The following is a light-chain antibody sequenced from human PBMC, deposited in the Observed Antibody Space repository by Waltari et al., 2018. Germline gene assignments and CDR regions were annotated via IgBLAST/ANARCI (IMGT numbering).Light chain of an antibody. CDR3: SSYTSSSVV. CDR2: EVS. Sequence: QYALTQPASVSGSPGQSITLSCPVTSSDAGGYTYVSGYQQHPGKAPKLILYEVSNRPSGVFNRFSVSKSGNTASLTISGLQAEDEADYYCSSYTSSSVVFGGGTKLTVL. J-gene: IGLJ2*01. CDR1: SSDAGGYTY. V-gene: IGLV2-14*01.